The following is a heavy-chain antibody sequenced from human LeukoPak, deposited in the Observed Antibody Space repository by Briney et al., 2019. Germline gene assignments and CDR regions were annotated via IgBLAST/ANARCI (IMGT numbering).Heavy chain of an antibody. CDR1: GGSFSGYY. J-gene: IGHJ4*02. CDR2: IKQDGSEK. V-gene: IGHV3-7*01. Sequence: ETLSLTCAVYGGSFSGYYWSWVRQAPGKGLEWVANIKQDGSEKYYVDSVKGRFTISRDNAKNTLYLQMNSLRAEDTAVYYCARVKQGYYFDYWGQGTLVTVSS. D-gene: IGHD1/OR15-1a*01. CDR3: ARVKQGYYFDY.